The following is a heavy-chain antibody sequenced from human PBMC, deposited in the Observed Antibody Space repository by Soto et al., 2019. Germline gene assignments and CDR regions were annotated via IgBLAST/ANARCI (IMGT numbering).Heavy chain of an antibody. CDR3: AQRECGTSCYGWYCQN. CDR1: GFSLSTSGVN. V-gene: IGHV2-5*02. D-gene: IGHD2-2*01. Sequence: QITLKESGPTLVKPTQTLTLTCTFSGFSLSTSGVNVGWIRQPPGEALEWLALIYWDDEKHYSQSLKRRLTITKDTSENQVVLIMTNMDPLDTATYYCAQRECGTSCYGWYCQNWGQGTLVTVSS. J-gene: IGHJ1*01. CDR2: IYWDDEK.